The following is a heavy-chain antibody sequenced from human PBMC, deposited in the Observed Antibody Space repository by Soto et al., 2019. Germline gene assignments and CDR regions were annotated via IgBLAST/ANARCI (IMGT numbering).Heavy chain of an antibody. Sequence: QVQLVESGGGLVKPGGSLRLSCAASGFTFSDYYMSWIRQAPGKGLEWVSYISSSGSTIYYADSVKGRFNISRENAKNSLYLQMNSLRAEDTAVYDCGGDRFGGRVGKALDIWGQGTMVTVSS. D-gene: IGHD3-10*01. CDR2: ISSSGSTI. CDR1: GFTFSDYY. J-gene: IGHJ3*02. CDR3: GGDRFGGRVGKALDI. V-gene: IGHV3-11*01.